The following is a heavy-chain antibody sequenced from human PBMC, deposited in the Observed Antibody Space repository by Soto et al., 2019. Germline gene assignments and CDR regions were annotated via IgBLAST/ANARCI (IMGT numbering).Heavy chain of an antibody. CDR2: MNPNSGNT. V-gene: IGHV1-8*01. J-gene: IGHJ4*02. Sequence: ASVKVSCKASGYTFTSYDINWVRQATGQGLEWMGWMNPNSGNTGYAQKFQGRVTMTRNTSISTAYMELSSLRSEDTAVYYCARGLGYYDYIWGSDWGQGTLVTVSS. CDR3: ARGLGYYDYIWGSD. D-gene: IGHD3-16*01. CDR1: GYTFTSYD.